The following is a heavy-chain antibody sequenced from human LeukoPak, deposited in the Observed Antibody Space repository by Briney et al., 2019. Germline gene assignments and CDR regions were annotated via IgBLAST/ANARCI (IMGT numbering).Heavy chain of an antibody. V-gene: IGHV3-21*01. CDR2: ISSSSSYI. CDR3: ATDKISGSGSIDY. Sequence: GGSLRLSCAASGFTFSSYSMNWVRQAPGKGLEWVSSISSSSSYIYYADSVKGRFTISRDNAKNSLYLQMNSLRAEDTAVYYCATDKISGSGSIDYWGQGTLVTVSS. CDR1: GFTFSSYS. D-gene: IGHD3-10*01. J-gene: IGHJ4*02.